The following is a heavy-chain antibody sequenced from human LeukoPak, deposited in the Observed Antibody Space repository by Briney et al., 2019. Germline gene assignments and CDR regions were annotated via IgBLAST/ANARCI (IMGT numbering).Heavy chain of an antibody. CDR1: GFTVSSNY. J-gene: IGHJ6*02. D-gene: IGHD2-21*02. V-gene: IGHV3-66*01. CDR3: ARGGACGGDCSIYGMDV. Sequence: GGSLRLSCEASGFTVSSNYMSWVRQAPGKGLEWVSIIYRGGTTYYADSVKGRFTISRDNSKNTLYLQMNSLRAEDTAVYYCARGGACGGDCSIYGMDVWGQGTTVTVSS. CDR2: IYRGGTT.